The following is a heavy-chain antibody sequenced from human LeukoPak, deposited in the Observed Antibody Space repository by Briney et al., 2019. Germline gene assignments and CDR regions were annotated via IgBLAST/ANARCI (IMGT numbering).Heavy chain of an antibody. CDR1: GFTFSSYA. J-gene: IGHJ4*02. V-gene: IGHV3-53*01. Sequence: GGSLRLSCAASGFTFSSYAMSWVRQAPGKGLAWVSVIYSGGSTYYADSVKGRFTISRDNSKNTLYLQMNSLRAEDTAVYYCARDRVGATIFDYWGQGTLVTVSS. CDR3: ARDRVGATIFDY. CDR2: IYSGGST. D-gene: IGHD1-26*01.